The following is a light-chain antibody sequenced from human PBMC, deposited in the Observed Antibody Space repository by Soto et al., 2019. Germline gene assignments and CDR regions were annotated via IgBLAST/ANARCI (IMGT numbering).Light chain of an antibody. CDR2: GAS. CDR1: QSVDSSY. CDR3: QHYCSSPPLT. Sequence: EIVLTQSPGTLSLSPGERATLSCRASQSVDSSYLAWYQQKPGQAPRLLIYGASSRATVIPDSFSGSGSRADFILTISRLEPEDFAVYYCQHYCSSPPLTFGGGTKVEIK. J-gene: IGKJ4*01. V-gene: IGKV3-20*01.